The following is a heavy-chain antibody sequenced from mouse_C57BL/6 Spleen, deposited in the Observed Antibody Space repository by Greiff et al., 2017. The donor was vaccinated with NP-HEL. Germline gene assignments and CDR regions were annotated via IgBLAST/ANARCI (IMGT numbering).Heavy chain of an antibody. CDR1: GYTFTSYW. CDR3: ARRGREGYTRDY. Sequence: QVQLQQPGAELVKPGASVKMSCKASGYTFTSYWITWVKQRPGQGLEWIGDIHPGSGSTNYNEKFTSKATLTVDTSSSTAYMQLSSLTSEECAVDYCARRGREGYTRDYWGQGTSVTVSS. V-gene: IGHV1-55*01. CDR2: IHPGSGST. J-gene: IGHJ4*01.